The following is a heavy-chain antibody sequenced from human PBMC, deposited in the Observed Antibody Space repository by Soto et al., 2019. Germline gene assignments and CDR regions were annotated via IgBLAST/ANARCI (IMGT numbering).Heavy chain of an antibody. V-gene: IGHV5-51*01. CDR1: GYSFTSYW. Sequence: GEPLKISCKGSGYSFTSYWIGWVRQMPGKGLEWMGIIYPGDSDTRYSPSFQGQVTISADKSISTAYLQWSSLKASDTAMYYCARSSKAGWSSDSCPCYYWCQGTLVTVSS. D-gene: IGHD2-2*01. CDR2: IYPGDSDT. CDR3: ARSSKAGWSSDSCPCYY. J-gene: IGHJ4*02.